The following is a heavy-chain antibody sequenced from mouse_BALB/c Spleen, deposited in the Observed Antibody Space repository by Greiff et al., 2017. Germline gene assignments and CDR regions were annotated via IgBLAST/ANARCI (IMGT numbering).Heavy chain of an antibody. CDR1: GFTFSSYG. Sequence: EVKVVESGGDLVKPGGSLKLSCAASGFTFSSYGMSWVRQTPDKRLEWVATISSGGSYTYYPDSVKGRFTISRDNAKNTLYLQMSSLKSEDTAVYDCERRVCYGSFYGMDYWGQGTLVTVS. J-gene: IGHJ4*01. CDR3: ERRVCYGSFYGMDY. D-gene: IGHD1-1*02. CDR2: ISSGGSYT. V-gene: IGHV5-6*02.